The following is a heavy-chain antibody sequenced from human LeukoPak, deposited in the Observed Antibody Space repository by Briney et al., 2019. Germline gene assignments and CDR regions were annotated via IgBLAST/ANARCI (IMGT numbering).Heavy chain of an antibody. CDR2: VSSSGTTT. CDR3: ARDLFSSHDY. Sequence: GGSLRLSCAASGFTFSSYSVIWARQAPGKGLEWVSYVSSSGTTTYYADSVKGRFTISRDNAKNSLYLQKNSLRAEDTALYYCARDLFSSHDYWGQGTLVTVSS. J-gene: IGHJ4*02. V-gene: IGHV3-48*04. CDR1: GFTFSSYS. D-gene: IGHD6-19*01.